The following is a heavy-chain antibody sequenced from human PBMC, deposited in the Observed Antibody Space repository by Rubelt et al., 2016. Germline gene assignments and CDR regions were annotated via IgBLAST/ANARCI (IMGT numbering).Heavy chain of an antibody. J-gene: IGHJ2*01. D-gene: IGHD2-21*02. V-gene: IGHV4-39*01. CDR3: ARHLVTTIRGYWYFDL. Sequence: QLQLQESGPGLVKPSETLSLTCIISGGSISSSSHYWGWIRQPPGEGLEWIGTIYYTGSTYYNPSLKSRITVSVDTSKNQFSRIRRSVAAADTAVYYCARHLVTTIRGYWYFDLWGRGTLVTVSS. CDR2: IYYTGST. CDR1: GGSISSSSHY.